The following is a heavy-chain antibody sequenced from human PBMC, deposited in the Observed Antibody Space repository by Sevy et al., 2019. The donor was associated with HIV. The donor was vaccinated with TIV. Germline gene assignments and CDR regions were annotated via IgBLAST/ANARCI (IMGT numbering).Heavy chain of an antibody. V-gene: IGHV3-74*01. CDR3: ARDSWRSGSYYGFDS. CDR2: INPDGSST. J-gene: IGHJ4*02. Sequence: GGSLRLSCAASGFTFSSYWMHWVRQVPGKGLVWVSRINPDGSSTSYADSVKGRFTMSRDNAKNTLYLQMNSLRADDTAVYYCARDSWRSGSYYGFDSWGQGALVTVSS. D-gene: IGHD1-26*01. CDR1: GFTFSSYW.